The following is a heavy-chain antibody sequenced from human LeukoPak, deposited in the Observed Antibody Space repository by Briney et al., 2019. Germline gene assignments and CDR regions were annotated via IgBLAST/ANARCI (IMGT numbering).Heavy chain of an antibody. CDR1: GVTFSSYA. D-gene: IGHD5-12*01. V-gene: IGHV3-49*04. J-gene: IGHJ4*01. Sequence: ESGGTVRLSCAASGVTFSSYAMSWDRQAPGKGLEWVGFIRGNVYGGTTEYAASVKGRFTISRDDSKSIASLQMNSLKTEDTALYYCTGDIAGSGYVSHYWGPGNLGTVSS. CDR2: IRGNVYGGTT. CDR3: TGDIAGSGYVSHY.